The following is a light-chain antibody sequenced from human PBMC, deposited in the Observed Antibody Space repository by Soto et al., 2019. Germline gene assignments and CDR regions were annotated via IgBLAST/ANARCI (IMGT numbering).Light chain of an antibody. Sequence: EIVMTQSPATLSVSPWEIVALSVRASQSVSDKLAWYQQKPGQAPRLLMYGVSSRATGTPDRFSGSGSGTDFTLTISSLQSEDFAVYYCLQHNYWWTFGQGTKVDI. CDR3: LQHNYWWT. CDR1: QSVSDK. J-gene: IGKJ1*01. V-gene: IGKV3-15*01. CDR2: GVS.